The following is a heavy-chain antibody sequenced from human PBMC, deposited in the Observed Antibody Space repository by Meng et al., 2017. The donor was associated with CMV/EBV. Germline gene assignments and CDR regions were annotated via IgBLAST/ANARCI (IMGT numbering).Heavy chain of an antibody. J-gene: IGHJ6*02. D-gene: IGHD2-2*02. CDR2: IRYDGSNK. Sequence: GESLKISCAASGFTFSSYGMHWVRQAPGKGLEWVAFIRYDGSNKYYADSVKGRFTISRDNSKNTLYLQMNSLRAEDTAVYYCAKDHIVVVPAAISSYYGMDVWGQGTTVTVSS. CDR1: GFTFSSYG. V-gene: IGHV3-30*02. CDR3: AKDHIVVVPAAISSYYGMDV.